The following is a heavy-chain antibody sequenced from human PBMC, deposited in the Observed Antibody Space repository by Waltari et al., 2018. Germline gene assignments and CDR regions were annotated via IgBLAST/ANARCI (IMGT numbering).Heavy chain of an antibody. D-gene: IGHD6-6*01. CDR1: GGSFSGYY. V-gene: IGHV4-34*01. Sequence: QVQLQQWGAGLLKPSETLSLTCAVYGGSFSGYYWSWIRQPPGKGLEWIGEIKHSGSTNYNPPLKSRVTISGDTSKNQFALKLGSVTAADTAVYYCARLGPSSSPYYFDYWGQGTLVTVSS. CDR2: IKHSGST. CDR3: ARLGPSSSPYYFDY. J-gene: IGHJ4*02.